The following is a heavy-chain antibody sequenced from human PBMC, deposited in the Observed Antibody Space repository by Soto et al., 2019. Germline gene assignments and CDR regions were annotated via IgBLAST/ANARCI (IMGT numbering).Heavy chain of an antibody. D-gene: IGHD4-17*01. Sequence: TLSLTCAVSGGSISSGGYSWSWIRQPPGKGLEWIGYIYHSGSTYYNPSLKSRVTISVDTSKNQFSLKLSSVTAADTAVYYCARTRRMTTVPYYYYGMDVWGQGTTVTVSS. CDR1: GGSISSGGYS. V-gene: IGHV4-30-2*05. J-gene: IGHJ6*02. CDR2: IYHSGST. CDR3: ARTRRMTTVPYYYYGMDV.